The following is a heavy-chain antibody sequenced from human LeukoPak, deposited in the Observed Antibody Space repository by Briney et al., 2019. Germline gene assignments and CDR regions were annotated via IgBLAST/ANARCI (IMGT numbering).Heavy chain of an antibody. J-gene: IGHJ4*02. CDR2: ISGSGDSA. CDR3: AIRADSWERD. Sequence: GGSLRLSCAASGFTFSSYAMTWVRQAPGKGLEWVSAISGSGDSAYYADSVKGWFTISRDNSKNTLYLQMDGLGAENTAVYYCAIRADSWERDWGQGTLVTVSS. D-gene: IGHD1-1*01. V-gene: IGHV3-23*01. CDR1: GFTFSSYA.